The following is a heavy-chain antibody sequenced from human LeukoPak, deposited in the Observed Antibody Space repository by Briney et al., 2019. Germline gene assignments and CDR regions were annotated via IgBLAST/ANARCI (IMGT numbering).Heavy chain of an antibody. Sequence: PGGTLRLSCAASGFTFSSYSMNWVRQAPGKGLEWVSAISGSGGSTYYADSVKGRFTISRDNSKNTLYLQMNSLRAEDTAVYYCAKRRGSGSYIFDYWGQGTLVTVSS. CDR3: AKRRGSGSYIFDY. CDR1: GFTFSSYS. CDR2: ISGSGGST. V-gene: IGHV3-23*01. J-gene: IGHJ4*02. D-gene: IGHD3-10*01.